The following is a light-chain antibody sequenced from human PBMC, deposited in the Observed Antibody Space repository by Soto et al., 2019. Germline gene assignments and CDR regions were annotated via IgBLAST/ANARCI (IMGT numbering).Light chain of an antibody. J-gene: IGKJ3*01. CDR1: QSVSSNY. V-gene: IGKV3-20*01. CDR2: GAS. CDR3: QHYGSSSPEFT. Sequence: EIVLTQSPGTLSLSPGERATLSCRASQSVSSNYLAWYQQRPGQAPRLLLFGASCRATGIPDRFSGSGSGTDFTLTISRLDRKDFAVYYCQHYGSSSPEFTFGPGTIVD.